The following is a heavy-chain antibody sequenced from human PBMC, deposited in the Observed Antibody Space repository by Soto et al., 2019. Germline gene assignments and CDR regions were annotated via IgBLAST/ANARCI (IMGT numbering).Heavy chain of an antibody. CDR3: ASRSTMVRDDYYYGMDV. Sequence: SEQVSCQASGGTFSRYAMSWVRQAPGQGLEWMGGIIPIFGTANYAQKFQGRVTITADESTSTAYMELSSLRSDDTAVDYCASRSTMVRDDYYYGMDVWGQGTTVTVSS. V-gene: IGHV1-69*13. CDR1: GGTFSRYA. CDR2: IIPIFGTA. J-gene: IGHJ6*02. D-gene: IGHD3-10*01.